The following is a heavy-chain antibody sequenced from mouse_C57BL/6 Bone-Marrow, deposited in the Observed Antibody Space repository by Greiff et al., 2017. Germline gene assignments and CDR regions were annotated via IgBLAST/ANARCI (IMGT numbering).Heavy chain of an antibody. D-gene: IGHD1-1*01. J-gene: IGHJ1*03. CDR1: GYTFTSYW. V-gene: IGHV1-55*01. CDR2: LYPGSGST. Sequence: QVHVKQPGAELVKPGASVKMSCKASGYTFTSYWITWVKQRPGQGLEWIGDLYPGSGSTNYNEKFKSKATLTVDTSSSTAYLQLSSRTSADSAVYYCERPCSSSYWCYDVWGTGTTVTVSS. CDR3: ERPCSSSYWCYDV.